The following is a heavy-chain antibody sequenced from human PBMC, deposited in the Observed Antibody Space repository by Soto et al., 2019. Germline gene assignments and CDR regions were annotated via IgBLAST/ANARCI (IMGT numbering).Heavy chain of an antibody. CDR2: ISYDETNE. CDR1: GFTFGSHG. CDR3: AKDLRTTISDYGMDV. J-gene: IGHJ6*02. Sequence: PGGSLRLSCVASGFTFGSHGMHWVRQAPGKGLEWVAVISYDETNEHYVDSVKSRFTISRDNSKSILYLQMNRLRPEDTAVYKCAKDLRTTISDYGMDVWGQGTTVTVSS. V-gene: IGHV3-30*18.